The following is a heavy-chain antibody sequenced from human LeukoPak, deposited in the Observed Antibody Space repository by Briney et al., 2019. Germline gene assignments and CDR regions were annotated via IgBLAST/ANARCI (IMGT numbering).Heavy chain of an antibody. CDR3: AKTLRFLEWLSALDWFDP. CDR1: GFTFSSYG. CDR2: ISYGGSNK. D-gene: IGHD3-3*01. J-gene: IGHJ5*02. V-gene: IGHV3-30*18. Sequence: GGSLRLSCAASGFTFSSYGMHWVRQAPGKGLEWVAVISYGGSNKYYADSVKGRFTISRDNSKNTLYLQMNSLRAEDTAVYYCAKTLRFLEWLSALDWFDPWGQGTLVTVSS.